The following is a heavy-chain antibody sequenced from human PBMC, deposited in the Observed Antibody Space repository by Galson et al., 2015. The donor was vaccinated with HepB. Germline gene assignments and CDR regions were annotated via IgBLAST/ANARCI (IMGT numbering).Heavy chain of an antibody. D-gene: IGHD6-13*01. CDR1: GFTFSSYA. CDR2: IPYDESNK. Sequence: SLRLSCAASGFTFSSYAMHWVRQAPGKGLEWVAVIPYDESNKYYADSVKGRFTISRDNSKNTLYLQMNSLRAEDTAVYYCARHRSVRSSSWEAFDYWGQGTLVTVSS. J-gene: IGHJ4*02. CDR3: ARHRSVRSSSWEAFDY. V-gene: IGHV3-30*04.